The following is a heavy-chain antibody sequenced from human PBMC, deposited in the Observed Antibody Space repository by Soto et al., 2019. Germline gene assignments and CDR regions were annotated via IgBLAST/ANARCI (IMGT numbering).Heavy chain of an antibody. CDR1: GGTFSSYA. D-gene: IGHD2-2*01. Sequence: QVQLVQSGAEVKKPGSSVKVSCKASGGTFSSYAISWVRQAPGQGLEWMGGIIPIFGTANYAPKIQGRVTITADESTSTAYMELSSLRSEDTAVYYCASGEIVVVPAATYYYGMDVWGQGTTVTVSS. V-gene: IGHV1-69*01. CDR2: IIPIFGTA. CDR3: ASGEIVVVPAATYYYGMDV. J-gene: IGHJ6*02.